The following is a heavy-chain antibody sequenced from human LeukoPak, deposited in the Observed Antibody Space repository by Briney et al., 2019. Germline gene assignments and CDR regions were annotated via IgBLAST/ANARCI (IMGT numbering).Heavy chain of an antibody. D-gene: IGHD3-3*01. CDR2: ISAYNGST. CDR1: GYTFTSYG. V-gene: IGHV1-18*01. CDR3: ALPFWSGYYDDY. J-gene: IGHJ4*02. Sequence: ASVKVSCKASGYTFTSYGISWVRQAPGQGLEWMGWISAYNGSTNYAQKLQGRVTMTTDTSTSTAYMELRSLRSDDTAVYYCALPFWSGYYDDYWGQGTLVTVSS.